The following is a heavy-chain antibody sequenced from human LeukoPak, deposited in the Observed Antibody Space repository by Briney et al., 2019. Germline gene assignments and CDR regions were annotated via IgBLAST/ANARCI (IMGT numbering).Heavy chain of an antibody. CDR1: GYTFTGYY. Sequence: ASVKVSCKASGYTFTGYYMHWVRQAPGQGLEWMGWINPNSGGTNYAQKFQGRVTMTRDTSISTAYMELSRLRSDDTAVYYCARERDPDGGPIDYWGQGTLVTVSS. CDR3: ARERDPDGGPIDY. J-gene: IGHJ4*02. D-gene: IGHD3-10*01. V-gene: IGHV1-2*02. CDR2: INPNSGGT.